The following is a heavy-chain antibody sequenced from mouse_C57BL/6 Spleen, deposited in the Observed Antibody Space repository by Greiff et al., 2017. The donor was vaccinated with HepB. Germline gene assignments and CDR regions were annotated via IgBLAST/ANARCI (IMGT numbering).Heavy chain of an antibody. D-gene: IGHD2-5*01. CDR1: GYSFTDYN. J-gene: IGHJ2*01. CDR3: ARGLYYSNYLYYFDY. V-gene: IGHV1-39*01. CDR2: INPNYGTT. Sequence: EVKLMESGPELVKPGASVKISCKASGYSFTDYNMNWVKQSNGKSLEWIGVINPNYGTTSYNQKFKGKATLTVDQSSSTAYMQLNSLTSEDSAVYYCARGLYYSNYLYYFDYWGQGTTLTVSS.